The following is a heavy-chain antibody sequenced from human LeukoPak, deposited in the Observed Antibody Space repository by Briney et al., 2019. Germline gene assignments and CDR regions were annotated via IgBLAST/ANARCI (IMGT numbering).Heavy chain of an antibody. J-gene: IGHJ4*02. D-gene: IGHD6-19*01. Sequence: GGSLRLSCAASGFTFSSYAMSWVRQAPGKGLEWVSAISGSGGSTYYADSVKGRFTISRDNSKNTLYLQMNSLRAEDTAVYYCSKGQWLVEQTFDYWGQGTLVTVSS. V-gene: IGHV3-23*01. CDR3: SKGQWLVEQTFDY. CDR1: GFTFSSYA. CDR2: ISGSGGST.